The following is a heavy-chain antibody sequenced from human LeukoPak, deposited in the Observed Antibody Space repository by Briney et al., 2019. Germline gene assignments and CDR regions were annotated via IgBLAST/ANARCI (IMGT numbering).Heavy chain of an antibody. CDR2: IYTSGST. J-gene: IGHJ6*02. CDR1: GGSISSYY. D-gene: IGHD3-10*01. Sequence: SETLSLTCTVSGGSISSYYWSWIRQPAGKGLEWIGRIYTSGSTNYNPSLKSRVTMSVDTSKNQFSLKLTSFTAADTAVYYCARVGYYGSGSYYYYYGMDVWGQGTTVTVSS. CDR3: ARVGYYGSGSYYYYYGMDV. V-gene: IGHV4-4*07.